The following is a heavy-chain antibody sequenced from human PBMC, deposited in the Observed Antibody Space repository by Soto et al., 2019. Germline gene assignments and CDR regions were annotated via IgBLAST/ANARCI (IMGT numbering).Heavy chain of an antibody. V-gene: IGHV3-21*01. CDR3: ARSYGSGKTDV. J-gene: IGHJ6*02. D-gene: IGHD3-10*01. CDR2: ISSSSSTI. CDR1: GFTFSTYS. Sequence: EVQLVESGGGLVKPGGSLRLSCAGSGFTFSTYSMNWVRQAPGKGLEWVSSISSSSSTIYYADSVKGRFTISRDNAKNSLYLQMNGLRAEDTSVYYCARSYGSGKTDVWDQGTTVTVSS.